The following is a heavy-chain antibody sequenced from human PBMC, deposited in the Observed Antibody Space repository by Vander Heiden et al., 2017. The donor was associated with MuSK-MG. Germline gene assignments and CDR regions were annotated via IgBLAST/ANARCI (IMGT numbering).Heavy chain of an antibody. D-gene: IGHD2-2*01. CDR1: GFSLSTSGVG. Sequence: QVTLKESGPVLVKPTETLTLTCTVSGFSLSTSGVGVSWIRQPPGKALEWLAHIFWNDDKYYATSLKSRLTISKDTSKGQVVLSMTGLAPVDTGTYYCVRLIRRCSSAGCQLEDYWSQGSRVTVSS. J-gene: IGHJ4*02. CDR3: VRLIRRCSSAGCQLEDY. CDR2: IFWNDDK. V-gene: IGHV2-26*01.